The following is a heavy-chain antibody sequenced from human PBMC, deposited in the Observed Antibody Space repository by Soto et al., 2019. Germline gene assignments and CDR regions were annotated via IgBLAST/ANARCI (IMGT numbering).Heavy chain of an antibody. Sequence: PGGSLRLSCAAPGFTFSSYARHWVRQAPGKGLEWVAVISYDGSNKYYADSVKGRFTISRDNSKNTLYLQMNSLRAEDTAVYYCARRTGTTSDWGQGTLVTVSS. D-gene: IGHD1-7*01. V-gene: IGHV3-30-3*01. CDR2: ISYDGSNK. CDR1: GFTFSSYA. J-gene: IGHJ4*02. CDR3: ARRTGTTSD.